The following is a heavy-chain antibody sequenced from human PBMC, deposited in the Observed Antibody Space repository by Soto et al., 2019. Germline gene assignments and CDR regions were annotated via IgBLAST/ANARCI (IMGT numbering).Heavy chain of an antibody. CDR3: ARESRFLEWLSLNWFDP. J-gene: IGHJ5*02. CDR2: ISSNSEVI. V-gene: IGHV3-11*06. Sequence: GGSLRLSCAATGFTFSDYYIHWIRRAPGKGLEWISYISSNSEVIQYADSVKGRFTISRDNAKNSLYLQMNSLRDEDTAVYYCARESRFLEWLSLNWFDPWGQGTLVTVSS. D-gene: IGHD3-3*01. CDR1: GFTFSDYY.